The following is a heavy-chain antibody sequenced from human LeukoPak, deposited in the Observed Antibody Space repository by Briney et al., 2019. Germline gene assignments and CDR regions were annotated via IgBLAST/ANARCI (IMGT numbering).Heavy chain of an antibody. CDR2: IKGDGGSP. Sequence: GGSLRLSCAASGFTFSNYWMHWVRQVPGKGLVWVSRIKGDGGSPTCADSVKGRFTTSRDNAKHTLYLQMNSLRAEDTAVYYCARKPDYYGADYWGQGTLVTVSS. CDR3: ARKPDYYGADY. J-gene: IGHJ4*02. CDR1: GFTFSNYW. D-gene: IGHD3-10*01. V-gene: IGHV3-74*01.